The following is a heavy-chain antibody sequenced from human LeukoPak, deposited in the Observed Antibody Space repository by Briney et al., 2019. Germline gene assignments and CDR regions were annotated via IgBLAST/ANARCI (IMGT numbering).Heavy chain of an antibody. CDR2: MYHSGSS. Sequence: SETLSLTCTVSGYSISSGYYWGWIRQPPGKGLEWIGSMYHSGSSYYNPSLKSRVTISVDTSKNQFSLKVNSVTAADTAVYYCARGDCSSTICYSPMDVWGKGTTVTVSS. CDR3: ARGDCSSTICYSPMDV. J-gene: IGHJ6*03. CDR1: GYSISSGYY. V-gene: IGHV4-38-2*02. D-gene: IGHD2-2*01.